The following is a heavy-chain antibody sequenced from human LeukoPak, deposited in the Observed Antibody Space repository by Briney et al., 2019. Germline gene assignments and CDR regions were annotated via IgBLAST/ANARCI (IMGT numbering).Heavy chain of an antibody. CDR1: GGSFSGYY. Sequence: SETLSLTCAVYGGSFSGYYWSWIRQPPGKGLEWIGEINHSGSTNYNPSLKSRVTISVDTSKNQFSLKLSPVTAADTAVYYCARGLAAAGYWGQGTLVTVSS. J-gene: IGHJ4*02. V-gene: IGHV4-34*01. CDR3: ARGLAAAGY. CDR2: INHSGST. D-gene: IGHD6-13*01.